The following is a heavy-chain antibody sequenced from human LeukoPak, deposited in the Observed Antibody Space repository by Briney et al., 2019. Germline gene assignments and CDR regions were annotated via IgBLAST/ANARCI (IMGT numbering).Heavy chain of an antibody. CDR1: GFTFSSYG. D-gene: IGHD3-16*01. CDR3: GASRQYVSAFDI. V-gene: IGHV3-48*03. Sequence: PGGSLRLSCAASGFTFSSYGLYWVRQAPGQGLGWISYISSSSTMIKYADSVMGRFTISRDDARESLYLQMSSLRADHTAIYYCGASRQYVSAFDIWGQGTLVTVSS. J-gene: IGHJ3*02. CDR2: ISSSSTMI.